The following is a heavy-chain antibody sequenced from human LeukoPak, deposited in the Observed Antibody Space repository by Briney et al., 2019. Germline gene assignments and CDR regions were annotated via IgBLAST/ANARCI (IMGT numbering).Heavy chain of an antibody. CDR1: GYSISSGYY. Sequence: SETLSLTCTVSGYSISSGYYWGWIRQPPGKGLEWIGSIYYSGSTYYNPSLKSRVTISVDTSRNQFSLKLSSVTAADTAVYYCATSKADMIVVVPAAHYYFDYWGQGTLVTVSS. D-gene: IGHD2-2*01. J-gene: IGHJ4*02. CDR3: ATSKADMIVVVPAAHYYFDY. V-gene: IGHV4-38-2*02. CDR2: IYYSGST.